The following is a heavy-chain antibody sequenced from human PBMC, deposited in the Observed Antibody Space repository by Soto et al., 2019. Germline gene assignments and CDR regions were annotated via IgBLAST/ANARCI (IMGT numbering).Heavy chain of an antibody. Sequence: GGSLRLSCADSGFTFSEYDMHWVRQAPGKGLEWVALISYLGTKTDYADSVKGRFTISRDNFKKTVSLQMESLRAEDSAVYFCARTDTGGTYFEFWGRGTLVTVSS. CDR1: GFTFSEYD. CDR3: ARTDTGGTYFEF. J-gene: IGHJ4*02. D-gene: IGHD3-16*01. V-gene: IGHV3-33*08. CDR2: ISYLGTKT.